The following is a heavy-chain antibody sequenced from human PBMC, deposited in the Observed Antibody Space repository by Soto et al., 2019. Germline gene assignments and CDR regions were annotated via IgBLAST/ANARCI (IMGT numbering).Heavy chain of an antibody. J-gene: IGHJ4*02. V-gene: IGHV1-2*04. Sequence: ASVKVSCKASGYTFTGYYMHWVRQAPGQGLEWMGWINPNSGGTNYAQKFQGWVTMTRDTSISTAYMELSRLRSDDTAVYYCARDEAVGITSNPFDYWGQGTLVTVSS. CDR2: INPNSGGT. D-gene: IGHD1-26*01. CDR3: ARDEAVGITSNPFDY. CDR1: GYTFTGYY.